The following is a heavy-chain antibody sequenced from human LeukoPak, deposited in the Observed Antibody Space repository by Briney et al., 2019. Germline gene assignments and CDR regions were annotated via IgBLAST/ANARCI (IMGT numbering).Heavy chain of an antibody. CDR1: GFTFSSYA. V-gene: IGHV3-30*04. D-gene: IGHD1-26*01. Sequence: GGSLRLSCAASGFTFSSYAMHWVRQAPGKGLEWVAVISYDGSNKYYADSVKGRFTISRDNSKNTLYLQMNSPRAEDTAVYYCARVWETYRHYYYYGMDVWGQGTTITVSS. CDR2: ISYDGSNK. CDR3: ARVWETYRHYYYYGMDV. J-gene: IGHJ6*02.